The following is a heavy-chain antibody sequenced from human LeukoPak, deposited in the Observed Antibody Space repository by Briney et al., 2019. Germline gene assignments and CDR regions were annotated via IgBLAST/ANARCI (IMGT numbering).Heavy chain of an antibody. V-gene: IGHV1-8*01. CDR2: MNPNSGNT. D-gene: IGHD3-10*01. J-gene: IGHJ6*03. CDR1: GYTFTSYD. Sequence: ASVKVSCKASGYTFTSYDINWVRQAPGQGLEWMGWMNPNSGNTGYAQKFQGRVTMTRNTSISTAYMELSSLRSEDTAVYYCAKGSSRTTLLWFGELGISYYYYYMDVWGKGTTVTISS. CDR3: AKGSSRTTLLWFGELGISYYYYYMDV.